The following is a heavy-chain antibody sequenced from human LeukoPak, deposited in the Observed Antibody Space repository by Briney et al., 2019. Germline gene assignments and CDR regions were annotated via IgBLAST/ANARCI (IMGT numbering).Heavy chain of an antibody. D-gene: IGHD1-26*01. Sequence: SETLSLTCAVYGGSFSGYYWSWIRQPPGKGLEWIGEINHSGSTNYNPSLKSRVTISVDTSKNQFSLKLSSVTAADMAVYYCASAAEGIVGATLDYWGQGTLVTVSS. V-gene: IGHV4-34*01. CDR1: GGSFSGYY. CDR2: INHSGST. CDR3: ASAAEGIVGATLDY. J-gene: IGHJ4*02.